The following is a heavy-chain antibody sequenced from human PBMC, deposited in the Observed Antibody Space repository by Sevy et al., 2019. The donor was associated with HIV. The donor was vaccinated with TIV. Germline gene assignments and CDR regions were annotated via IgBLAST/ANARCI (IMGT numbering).Heavy chain of an antibody. CDR3: AREEQWLARGGAFDI. J-gene: IGHJ3*02. CDR2: ISAYNGNT. V-gene: IGHV1-18*01. CDR1: GYTFTSYG. Sequence: ASVKVSCKASGYTFTSYGISWVRQAPGQGLEWMGCISAYNGNTNYAQKLQGRVTMTTDTSTSTAYMELRSLRSDDTAVYYCAREEQWLARGGAFDIWGQGTMVTVSS. D-gene: IGHD6-19*01.